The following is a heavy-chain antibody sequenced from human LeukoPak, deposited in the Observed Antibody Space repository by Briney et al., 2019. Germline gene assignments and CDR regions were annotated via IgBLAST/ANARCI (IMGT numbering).Heavy chain of an antibody. CDR2: INPNSGGT. D-gene: IGHD3-22*01. J-gene: IGHJ4*02. CDR1: RYTFTGYY. Sequence: GPSVKLSCEVSRYTFTGYYMHCARQPPGQVLEWMGRINPNSGGTNYAQKFQGRVTMTRDTSISTAYMELSRLRSDDTAVYYCAREGYYYDSSGYTIEIDYWGQGTLATVSS. CDR3: AREGYYYDSSGYTIEIDY. V-gene: IGHV1-2*06.